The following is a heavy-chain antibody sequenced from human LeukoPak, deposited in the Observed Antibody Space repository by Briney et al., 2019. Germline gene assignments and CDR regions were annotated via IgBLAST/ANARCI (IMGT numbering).Heavy chain of an antibody. CDR2: IKQDGSEE. J-gene: IGHJ3*02. D-gene: IGHD2-2*01. CDR3: ARDIVVVPAAIGAFDI. CDR1: GFTFSSYW. V-gene: IGHV3-7*01. Sequence: GGSLRLSCAASGFTFSSYWISWVRQAPGKGLEWVANIKQDGSEEYYVDSVKGRFTISRDNAKNSLYLQMNSLRAEDTAVYYCARDIVVVPAAIGAFDIWGQGTMVTVSS.